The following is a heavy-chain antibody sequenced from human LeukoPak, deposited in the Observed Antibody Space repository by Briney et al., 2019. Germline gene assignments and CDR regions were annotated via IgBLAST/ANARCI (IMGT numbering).Heavy chain of an antibody. CDR1: GFTFDDYA. D-gene: IGHD3-22*01. J-gene: IGHJ4*02. CDR3: ASGYYDSSGYVHY. Sequence: PGRSLRLSCAASGFTFDDYAMHWVRQAPGKGLEWVSGISWNSGSIGYADSVKGRFTISRDNAKNSLYLQMNSLRAEDTAVYYCASGYYDSSGYVHYWGQGTLVTVSS. V-gene: IGHV3-9*01. CDR2: ISWNSGSI.